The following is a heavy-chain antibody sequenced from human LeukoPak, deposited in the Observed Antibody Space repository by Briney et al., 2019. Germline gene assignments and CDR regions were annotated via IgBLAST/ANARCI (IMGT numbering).Heavy chain of an antibody. CDR3: ARGREGILGSGVLFDN. Sequence: GGSLRLSSAASGFTFSSYAMSWVRQAPGEGLEWVSSISANGENTYYADSVKGRFTISRDNSKSTLYLQMNSLRVEDTAIYYWARGREGILGSGVLFDNWGQGILVAVSS. J-gene: IGHJ4*02. V-gene: IGHV3-23*01. D-gene: IGHD3-10*01. CDR2: ISANGENT. CDR1: GFTFSSYA.